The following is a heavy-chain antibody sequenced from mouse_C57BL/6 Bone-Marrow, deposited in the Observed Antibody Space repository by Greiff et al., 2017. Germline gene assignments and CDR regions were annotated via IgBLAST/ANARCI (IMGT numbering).Heavy chain of an antibody. CDR3: ARRYYYGSSYYWYFDV. D-gene: IGHD1-1*01. V-gene: IGHV5-6*01. CDR1: GFTFSSYG. Sequence: EVQGVESGGDLVKPGGSLKLSCAASGFTFSSYGMSWVRQTPDKRLEWVATISSGGSYTYYPDSVKGRFTISRDNAKNTLYLQMSSLKSEDTAMYYCARRYYYGSSYYWYFDVWGTGTTVTVSS. J-gene: IGHJ1*03. CDR2: ISSGGSYT.